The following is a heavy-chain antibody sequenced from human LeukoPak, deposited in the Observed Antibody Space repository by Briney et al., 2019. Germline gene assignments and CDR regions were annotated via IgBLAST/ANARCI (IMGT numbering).Heavy chain of an antibody. V-gene: IGHV4-4*07. CDR3: ARDAYYYGHPVNWFDP. D-gene: IGHD3-10*01. Sequence: PSETLSLTCAVYGGSFSGYYWSWIRQPPGKGLEWIGRIYTSGSTNYNPSLKSRVTMSVDTSKNQFSLKLSSVTAADTAVYYCARDAYYYGHPVNWFDPWGQGTLVTVSS. CDR1: GGSFSGYY. CDR2: IYTSGST. J-gene: IGHJ5*02.